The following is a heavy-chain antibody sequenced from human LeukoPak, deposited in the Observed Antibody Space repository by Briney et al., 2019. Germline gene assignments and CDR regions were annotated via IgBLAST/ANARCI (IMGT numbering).Heavy chain of an antibody. D-gene: IGHD3-10*01. CDR2: IRYDGSNK. CDR1: GFTFSSYG. CDR3: AKASASGFGEPYFDY. J-gene: IGHJ4*02. Sequence: GGSLRLSCAASGFTFSSYGMHWVRQAPGKGLEWVAFIRYDGSNKYYADSVKGRFTISRDNSKNTLYLQMNSLRAEDTAVYYCAKASASGFGEPYFDYWGQGTLVTVSS. V-gene: IGHV3-30*02.